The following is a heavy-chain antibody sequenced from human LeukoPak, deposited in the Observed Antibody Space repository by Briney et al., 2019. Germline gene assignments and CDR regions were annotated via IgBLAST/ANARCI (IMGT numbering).Heavy chain of an antibody. CDR1: GYTLTELS. CDR2: FDPEDGET. V-gene: IGHV1-24*01. CDR3: AIPHFSWSAFDI. J-gene: IGHJ3*02. Sequence: ASVKVSCKVSGYTLTELSMHWVRQAPGKGLEWMGGFDPEDGETIYAQKFQGRVSMTEDTSTDTAYMELSSLRSEDTAAYYCAIPHFSWSAFDIWGQGTMVTVSS.